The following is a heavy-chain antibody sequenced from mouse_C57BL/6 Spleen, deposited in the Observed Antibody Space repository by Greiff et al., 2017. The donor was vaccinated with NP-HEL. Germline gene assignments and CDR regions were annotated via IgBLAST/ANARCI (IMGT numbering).Heavy chain of an antibody. CDR1: GYTFTDYE. V-gene: IGHV1-15*01. Sequence: VQLQQSGAELVRPGASVTLSCKASGYTFTDYEMHWVKQTPVHGLEWIGAIDPETGGTAYNQKFKGKAILTADKSSSTAYMELRSLTSEDSAVYYCTRSTRIAYWGQGTLVTVSA. CDR2: IDPETGGT. J-gene: IGHJ3*01. CDR3: TRSTRIAY. D-gene: IGHD2-1*01.